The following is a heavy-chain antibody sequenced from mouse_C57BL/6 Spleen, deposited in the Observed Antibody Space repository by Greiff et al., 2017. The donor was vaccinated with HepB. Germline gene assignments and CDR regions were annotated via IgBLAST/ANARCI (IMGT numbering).Heavy chain of an antibody. CDR1: GFSLTSYA. J-gene: IGHJ4*01. V-gene: IGHV2-9-1*01. Sequence: VQRVESGPGLVAPSQSLSITCTVSGFSLTSYAISWVRQPPGKGLEWLGVIWTGGGTNYNSALKSRLSISKDNSKSQVFLKMNSLQTDDTARYYCARNGYDPFYYAMDYWGQGTSVTVSS. CDR3: ARNGYDPFYYAMDY. D-gene: IGHD1-2*01. CDR2: IWTGGGT.